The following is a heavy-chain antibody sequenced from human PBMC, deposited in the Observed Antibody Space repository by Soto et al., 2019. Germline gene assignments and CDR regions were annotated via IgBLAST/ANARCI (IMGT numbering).Heavy chain of an antibody. CDR3: ARADSLTMARGPIRDYFDY. Sequence: ASETLSLTCTVSGGSVSSGSYYWSWIRQPPGKGLEWIGYIYYSGSTNYNPSLKSRVTISVDTSKNQFSLKLSSVTAADTAVYYCARADSLTMARGPIRDYFDYWGQGTLVTVSS. V-gene: IGHV4-61*01. J-gene: IGHJ4*02. CDR2: IYYSGST. D-gene: IGHD3-10*01. CDR1: GGSVSSGSYY.